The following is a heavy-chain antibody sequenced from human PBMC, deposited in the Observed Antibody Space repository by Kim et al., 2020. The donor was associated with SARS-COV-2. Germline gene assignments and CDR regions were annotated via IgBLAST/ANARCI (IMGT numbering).Heavy chain of an antibody. V-gene: IGHV3-11*06. J-gene: IGHJ3*02. CDR2: ISTSSSYT. Sequence: GGSLRLSCAASGFTFSDYYMSWIRQAPGKGLEWVSYISTSSSYTNYADSVKGRFTISRDNAKNSLYLQMNSLRAEDTAVYYCAREVEGEDAFDIWGQGTMVTVSS. CDR3: AREVEGEDAFDI. CDR1: GFTFSDYY. D-gene: IGHD3-16*01.